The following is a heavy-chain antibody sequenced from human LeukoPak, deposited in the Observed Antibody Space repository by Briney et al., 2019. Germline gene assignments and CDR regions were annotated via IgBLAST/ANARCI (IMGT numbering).Heavy chain of an antibody. D-gene: IGHD3-3*01. J-gene: IGHJ3*02. CDR3: AKGFAVFGVLIDAFDI. CDR1: GFTSSSYG. Sequence: HPGGSLRLSCAASGFTSSSYGMHWVRQAPGKGLEWVAVISYDGSIKYYADSVKGRFTISRGNSKNTLYLQMNSLRAEDTAVYYCAKGFAVFGVLIDAFDIWGQGTMVTVSS. V-gene: IGHV3-30*18. CDR2: ISYDGSIK.